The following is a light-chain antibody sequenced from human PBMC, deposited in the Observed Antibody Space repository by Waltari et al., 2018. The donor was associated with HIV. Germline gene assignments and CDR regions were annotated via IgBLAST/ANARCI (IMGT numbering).Light chain of an antibody. CDR1: RGRIGTTY. CDR3: QSYDSTNHVV. Sequence: NFMLPQPHSVSESPGNTVTTSCTGSRGRIGTTYVQWYQQRPGSAPTTVIYEDNRRPPGVPDRFSGSIDSSSNSASLTISGLKTEDEADYYCQSYDSTNHVVFGGGTKLTVL. CDR2: EDN. V-gene: IGLV6-57*02. J-gene: IGLJ2*01.